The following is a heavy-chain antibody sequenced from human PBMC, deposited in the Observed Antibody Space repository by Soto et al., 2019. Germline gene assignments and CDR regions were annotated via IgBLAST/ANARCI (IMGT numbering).Heavy chain of an antibody. CDR2: ISSSSSYI. V-gene: IGHV3-21*01. D-gene: IGHD3-22*01. J-gene: IGHJ4*02. Sequence: GGSLRLSCAASGFTFSSYSMNWVRQAPGKGLEWVSSISSSSSYIYYADSVKGRFTISRDNAKNSLYLQMNSLRAEDTAVYYCARDYRPYYYDSSGYYYIWGQGTLVTVSS. CDR1: GFTFSSYS. CDR3: ARDYRPYYYDSSGYYYI.